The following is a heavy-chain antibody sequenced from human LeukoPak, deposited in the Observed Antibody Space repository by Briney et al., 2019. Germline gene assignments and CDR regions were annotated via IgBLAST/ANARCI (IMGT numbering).Heavy chain of an antibody. V-gene: IGHV4-59*01. Sequence: SETLSLTCTVSGGSISSYYWSWIRQPPGQGLGWIGYIYYSGSTNYNPSLKSRVTISVDTSKNQFSLKLSSVTAADTAVYYCARKNRYGGYVWFDPWGQGTLVTVSS. J-gene: IGHJ5*02. D-gene: IGHD5-12*01. CDR2: IYYSGST. CDR1: GGSISSYY. CDR3: ARKNRYGGYVWFDP.